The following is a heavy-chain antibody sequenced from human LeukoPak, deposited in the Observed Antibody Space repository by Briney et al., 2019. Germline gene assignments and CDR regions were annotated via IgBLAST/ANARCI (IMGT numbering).Heavy chain of an antibody. Sequence: SETLSLTCTVSGDSISSRSYYWGWIRQPPGKGLEWIGGIFDSGSTYYNPSLKSRVTISVDTSKNQFSLKLSSVTAADTAVYYCARRKGGATPNAFDIWGQGTMVTVSS. CDR3: ARRKGGATPNAFDI. J-gene: IGHJ3*02. D-gene: IGHD1-26*01. V-gene: IGHV4-39*01. CDR2: IFDSGST. CDR1: GDSISSRSYY.